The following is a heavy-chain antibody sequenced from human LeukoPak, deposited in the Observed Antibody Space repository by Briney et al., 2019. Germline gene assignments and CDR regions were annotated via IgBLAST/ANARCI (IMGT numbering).Heavy chain of an antibody. Sequence: SETLSLTCTVSGGSISSYYWSWIRQPAGKGLEWIGRIYTSGSANYNPSLKSRVTMSVDTSKNQFSLKLSSVTAADTAVYYCASSSGWYTQFDYWGQGPLVTVSS. CDR3: ASSSGWYTQFDY. J-gene: IGHJ4*02. CDR2: IYTSGSA. V-gene: IGHV4-4*07. CDR1: GGSISSYY. D-gene: IGHD6-19*01.